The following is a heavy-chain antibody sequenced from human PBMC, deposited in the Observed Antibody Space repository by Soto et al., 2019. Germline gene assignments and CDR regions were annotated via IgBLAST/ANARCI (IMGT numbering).Heavy chain of an antibody. D-gene: IGHD3-10*01. Sequence: SETLSLTCAVCGGSFSGHYWSWIRQPPGKGLEWIGEIDYTENTNSNPSLMSRVNISVDTSKNQFSLKVNSVTAADTAIYYCARGIITGATSAFDVWGQEIQLTVSS. CDR3: ARGIITGATSAFDV. CDR2: IDYTENT. V-gene: IGHV4-34*01. J-gene: IGHJ4*03. CDR1: GGSFSGHY.